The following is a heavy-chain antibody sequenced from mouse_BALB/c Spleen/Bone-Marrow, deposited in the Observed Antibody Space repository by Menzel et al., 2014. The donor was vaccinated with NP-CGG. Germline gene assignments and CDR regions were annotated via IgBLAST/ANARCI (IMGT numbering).Heavy chain of an antibody. CDR3: TTLGRFAY. V-gene: IGHV1S81*02. CDR1: GYTFTNYY. CDR2: INPSNGGT. D-gene: IGHD4-1*01. Sequence: LVESGAELVKPGVSVKLSCKASGYTFTNYYMYWVKQRPGQDLEWIGEINPSNGGTNFNEKFKSKATLTVDKSSSTAYMQLSSLTSEDPAVYYCTTLGRFAYWGQGTLVTVSA. J-gene: IGHJ3*01.